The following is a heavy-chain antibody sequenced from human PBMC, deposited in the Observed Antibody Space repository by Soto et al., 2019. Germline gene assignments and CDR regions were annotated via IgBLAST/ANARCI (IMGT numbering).Heavy chain of an antibody. Sequence: GASVKVSCKASGGTFSSYAISWVRQAPGQGLGWMGGIIPIFGTANYAQKFQGRVTITADESTSTAYMELSSLRSEDTAVYYCAREGGSFYFDYWGQGTLVTVSS. J-gene: IGHJ4*02. V-gene: IGHV1-69*13. CDR3: AREGGSFYFDY. CDR1: GGTFSSYA. CDR2: IIPIFGTA. D-gene: IGHD1-26*01.